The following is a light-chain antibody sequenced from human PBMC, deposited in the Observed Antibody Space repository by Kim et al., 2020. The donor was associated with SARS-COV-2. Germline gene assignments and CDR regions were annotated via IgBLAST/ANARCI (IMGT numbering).Light chain of an antibody. CDR3: QQRTNWRYT. V-gene: IGKV3-11*01. CDR2: DAS. Sequence: SLSPGERATPSCRASQSVSRNLIWYQQKPGQAPRPLMYDASNRATGVPARFSGSGSGTDFTLTISSLEPEDFAVYYCQQRTNWRYTFGQGTKLEI. J-gene: IGKJ2*01. CDR1: QSVSRN.